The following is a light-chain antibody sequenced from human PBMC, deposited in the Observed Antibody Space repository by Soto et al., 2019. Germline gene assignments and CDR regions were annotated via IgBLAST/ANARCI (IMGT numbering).Light chain of an antibody. CDR3: HQYDNSLWT. Sequence: EIVLTQSPGTLSLSPGERATLPCRASQRFSGTSLAWYQQKPGQAPRLLIYGVSNRATGIPDRFSGSGSGKDFTLTISRLEPEDFAVYYCHQYDNSLWTFGQGTKV. V-gene: IGKV3-20*01. J-gene: IGKJ1*01. CDR1: QRFSGTS. CDR2: GVS.